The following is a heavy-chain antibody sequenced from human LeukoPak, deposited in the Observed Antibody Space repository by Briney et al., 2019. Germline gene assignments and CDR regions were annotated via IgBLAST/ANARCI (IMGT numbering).Heavy chain of an antibody. J-gene: IGHJ4*02. Sequence: HPGGSLRLSCAASGFTFSSYSMNWVRQAPGKGLEWVSAISGSGGSTYYADSVKGRFTISRDNSKNTLYLQMNSLRAEDTAVYYCAKDLGSGWYVAYFDYWGQGTLVTVSS. V-gene: IGHV3-23*01. CDR3: AKDLGSGWYVAYFDY. CDR2: ISGSGGST. D-gene: IGHD6-19*01. CDR1: GFTFSSYS.